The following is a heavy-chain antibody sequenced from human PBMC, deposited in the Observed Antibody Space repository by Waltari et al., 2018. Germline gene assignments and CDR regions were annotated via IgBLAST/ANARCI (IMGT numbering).Heavy chain of an antibody. CDR3: TRAGERLAYYFDY. V-gene: IGHV3-30*04. CDR2: ISFDGKNE. Sequence: QLQLVESWGGVVQPGKSLRLSSTASTFIFSKYAMHWVRQAPGKGLEWVAVISFDGKNEYYTDSVKGRFTISRDNSNNTLYLQMNSLRTEDTALYYCTRAGERLAYYFDYWGQGVLVTVSS. J-gene: IGHJ4*02. D-gene: IGHD3-10*01. CDR1: TFIFSKYA.